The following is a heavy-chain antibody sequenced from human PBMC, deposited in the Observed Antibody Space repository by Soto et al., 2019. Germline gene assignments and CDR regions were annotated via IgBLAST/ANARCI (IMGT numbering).Heavy chain of an antibody. J-gene: IGHJ4*02. V-gene: IGHV3-21*01. CDR1: GIIFSNSN. CDR3: ARARVSGWYFDY. Sequence: EVQLVESGGGLVKPGESLRLSCAASGIIFSNSNMNWVRQAPGKGLEWVSSISSGSGYIYYADSVKGRFTVSRDNARNSLDLQMNTLRAEDTAVYYCARARVSGWYFDYWGQGPLVTVSS. D-gene: IGHD6-19*01. CDR2: ISSGSGYI.